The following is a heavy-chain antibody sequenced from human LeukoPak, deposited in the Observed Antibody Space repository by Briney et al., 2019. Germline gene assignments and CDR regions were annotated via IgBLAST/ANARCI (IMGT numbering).Heavy chain of an antibody. V-gene: IGHV4-61*02. CDR1: GGSISSDNNY. J-gene: IGHJ3*02. D-gene: IGHD3-3*01. CDR3: ARLLPTYYDFWSGPWAFDI. CDR2: IHTSGST. Sequence: PSETLSLTCTVSGGSISSDNNYWSWIRQPAGKGLEWIGRIHTSGSTNHNPSLNSRVTISIDTSKNQFSLELSSVTATDTAVYYCARLLPTYYDFWSGPWAFDIWGQGTMVTVSS.